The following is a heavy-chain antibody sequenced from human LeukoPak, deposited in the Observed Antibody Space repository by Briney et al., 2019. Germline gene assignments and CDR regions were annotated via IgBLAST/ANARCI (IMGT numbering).Heavy chain of an antibody. CDR1: GFTFSSYG. V-gene: IGHV3-30*02. CDR3: AKFLWDIRYYYMDV. J-gene: IGHJ6*03. D-gene: IGHD5-12*01. CDR2: IRYDGSNK. Sequence: GGSLRLSCAASGFTFSSYGMHWVRQAPGKGLEWVAFIRYDGSNKYYADSVKGRFTISRNNSKNTLYLQMNSLRAEDTAVYYCAKFLWDIRYYYMDVWGKGTTVTVSS.